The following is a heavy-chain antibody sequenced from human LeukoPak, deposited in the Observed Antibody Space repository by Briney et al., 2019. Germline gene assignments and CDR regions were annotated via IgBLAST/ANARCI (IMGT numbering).Heavy chain of an antibody. CDR2: IYTSGST. CDR3: ARGVTTVTHYFDY. V-gene: IGHV4-61*02. Sequence: PSQTLSLTCTVSGGSISSGSYYWSWIRQPAGKGLEWIGRIYTSGSTNYNPSLKSRVTISVDTSKNQFSLKLSSVTAADTAVYYCARGVTTVTHYFDYWGQGTLVTVSS. J-gene: IGHJ4*02. CDR1: GGSISSGSYY. D-gene: IGHD4-17*01.